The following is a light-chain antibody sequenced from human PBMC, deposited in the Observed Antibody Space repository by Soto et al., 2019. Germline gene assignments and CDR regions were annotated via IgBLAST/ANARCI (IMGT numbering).Light chain of an antibody. CDR2: GAS. Sequence: EIVMTQSPATLSVSPGERATLSCRASQRVSNDFAWYQQKPDQAPRLLIYGASTRATGVPARFSGSGSGTGFTLTISRLEPEDFAVFYCQQYGSLPKTFGQGTKVDIK. CDR1: QRVSND. J-gene: IGKJ1*01. V-gene: IGKV3-15*01. CDR3: QQYGSLPKT.